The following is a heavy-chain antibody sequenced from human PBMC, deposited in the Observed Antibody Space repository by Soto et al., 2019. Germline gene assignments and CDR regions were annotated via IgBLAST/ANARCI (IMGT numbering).Heavy chain of an antibody. J-gene: IGHJ6*02. CDR2: IDPSDSYT. CDR1: GYSFTSYW. V-gene: IGHV5-10-1*01. CDR3: ARLMTTVTGYYYYGMDV. Sequence: PGESLKISCKGSGYSFTSYWISWVRQMRGKGLEWMGRIDPSDSYTNYSPSFQGHVTISADKSISTAYLQWSSLKASDTAMYYCARLMTTVTGYYYYGMDVWGQGTTVTVSS. D-gene: IGHD4-17*01.